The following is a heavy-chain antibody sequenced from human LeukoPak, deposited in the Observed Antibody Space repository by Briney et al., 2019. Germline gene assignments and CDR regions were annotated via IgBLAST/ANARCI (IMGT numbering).Heavy chain of an antibody. D-gene: IGHD4-17*01. CDR1: GYSFNSYW. Sequence: GASLQISCKAFGYSFNSYWIAWVRQIPGKGLERMGIIYPTDSDTRYSPSFQGQVTISVEKSISTAYLQWSSLKTSDTAMYYCARHFVPYGDYINAFDIWGQGTMVTVSS. J-gene: IGHJ3*02. CDR3: ARHFVPYGDYINAFDI. V-gene: IGHV5-51*01. CDR2: IYPTDSDT.